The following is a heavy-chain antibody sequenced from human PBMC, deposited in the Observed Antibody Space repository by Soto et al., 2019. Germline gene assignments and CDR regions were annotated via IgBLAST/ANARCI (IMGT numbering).Heavy chain of an antibody. J-gene: IGHJ4*02. CDR1: GGTFSSYA. CDR2: IIPIFGTA. D-gene: IGHD5-18*01. CDR3: ASDPGGYRYRTDY. V-gene: IGHV1-69*12. Sequence: QVQLVQSGAEVKKPGSSVKVSCKPSGGTFSSYAISSVRQAPGPGLEWMGGIIPIFGTADYAQKFQGRVTITADESTSTVYMGLRCLRWEDTAVYYCASDPGGYRYRTDYWGQGTLVTVSS.